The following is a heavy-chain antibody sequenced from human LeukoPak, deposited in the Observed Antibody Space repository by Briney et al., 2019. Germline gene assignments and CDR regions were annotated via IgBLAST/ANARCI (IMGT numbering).Heavy chain of an antibody. D-gene: IGHD3-10*01. V-gene: IGHV1-2*02. CDR3: ARVWAYYYYGSGSIVDDAFDI. J-gene: IGHJ3*02. Sequence: ASVKVSCKASGYTFTGYYMHWVRQAPGQGIERTGWINPNSGGTNYAQKFQGRVTMTRDTSISTAYMELSRLRSDDTAVYYCARVWAYYYYGSGSIVDDAFDIWGQGTMVTVSS. CDR1: GYTFTGYY. CDR2: INPNSGGT.